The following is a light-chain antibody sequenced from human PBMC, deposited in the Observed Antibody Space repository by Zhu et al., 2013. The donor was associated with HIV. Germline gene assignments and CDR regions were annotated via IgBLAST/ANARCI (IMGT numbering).Light chain of an antibody. CDR2: VAS. J-gene: IGKJ2*02. Sequence: DIQMTQTHSALSAFLGDRVTITCRASQNINSQLCWYQQRPGKAPKLLISVASHLQSGVPSRFRGSGSGTDFTLTISNLQPEDIATYFCQQSFTNPCTFGQGTKVEIK. CDR1: QNINSQ. V-gene: IGKV1-39*01. CDR3: QQSFTNPCT.